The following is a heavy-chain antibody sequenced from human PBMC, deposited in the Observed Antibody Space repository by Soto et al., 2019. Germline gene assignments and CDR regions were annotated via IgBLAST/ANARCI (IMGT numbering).Heavy chain of an antibody. V-gene: IGHV4-61*08. Sequence: SETLSLTCTVSGDSISSGDYYWSWIRQPPGKGLEWIGYISYSGSTNYNPSLKSRVTISVDTSKSQFSLKLRSVTAADTAVYYCARHDYYDIIWFDPWGQGTPVTVSS. J-gene: IGHJ5*02. CDR2: ISYSGST. CDR1: GDSISSGDYY. CDR3: ARHDYYDIIWFDP. D-gene: IGHD3-22*01.